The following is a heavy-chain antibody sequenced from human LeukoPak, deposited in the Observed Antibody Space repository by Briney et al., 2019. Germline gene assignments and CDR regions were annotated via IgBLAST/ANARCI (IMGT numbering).Heavy chain of an antibody. CDR1: GFTFNTYG. J-gene: IGHJ4*02. CDR2: IWNDGSNK. CDR3: AHSADTVTTRFDY. Sequence: TGGSLRLSCAASGFTFNTYGMNWVRQAPGKGLEWVAVIWNDGSNKYYAESVKGRFTISRDNAKNSLYLQMNSLRAEDTAVYYCAHSADTVTTRFDYWGQGTLVTVSS. V-gene: IGHV3-33*03. D-gene: IGHD4-17*01.